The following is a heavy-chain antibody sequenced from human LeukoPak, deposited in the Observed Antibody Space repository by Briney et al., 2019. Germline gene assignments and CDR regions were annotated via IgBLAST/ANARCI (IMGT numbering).Heavy chain of an antibody. D-gene: IGHD3-22*01. CDR2: IRYDGYKK. J-gene: IGHJ4*02. CDR3: ARNAHSFDSSGYYFHF. Sequence: PGGSLRLSCAASGFTLSEFGMHWVRQAPGNGLEWITFIRYDGYKKHYIDSVKGRFTTSRDNSKNTVSLQMSSLRVEDTAVYYCARNAHSFDSSGYYFHFWGQGTRVTVSS. V-gene: IGHV3-30*02. CDR1: GFTLSEFG.